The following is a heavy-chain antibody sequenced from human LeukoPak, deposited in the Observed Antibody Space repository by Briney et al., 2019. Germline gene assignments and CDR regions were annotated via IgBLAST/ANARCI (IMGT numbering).Heavy chain of an antibody. CDR2: TYYRSKWYN. J-gene: IGHJ6*02. V-gene: IGHV6-1*01. CDR1: GDSVSSNTAA. Sequence: QTLSLTCAISGDSVSSNTAAWNWIRQSPSRGLEWLGRTYYRSKWYNDYAVSVRSRITINPDTSKNQFSLQLNSVTPEDTAVYYCARDSWIQLWLNYYGLDVWGQGTTVTVSS. D-gene: IGHD5-18*01. CDR3: ARDSWIQLWLNYYGLDV.